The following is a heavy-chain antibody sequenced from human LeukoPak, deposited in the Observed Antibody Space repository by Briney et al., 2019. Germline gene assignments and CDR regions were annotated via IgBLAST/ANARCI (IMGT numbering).Heavy chain of an antibody. J-gene: IGHJ4*02. CDR2: INPTSGDT. CDR3: ATGRDLESTTSPFDY. V-gene: IGHV1-2*02. D-gene: IGHD3-3*01. Sequence: ASVKVSCKASGYIFTGFFIHWVRQAPGQGLEWMGWINPTSGDTNSSQKFQGRVTMTRDTSISTAYMELSRLKSDDTAFYYCATGRDLESTTSPFDYWGQGTLVTVSS. CDR1: GYIFTGFF.